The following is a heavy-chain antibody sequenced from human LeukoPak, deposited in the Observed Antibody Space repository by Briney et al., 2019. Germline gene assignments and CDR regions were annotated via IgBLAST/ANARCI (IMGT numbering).Heavy chain of an antibody. CDR3: ARDGTADAFDI. V-gene: IGHV1-46*01. CDR1: GYTFTSYY. CDR2: INPSGGST. D-gene: IGHD1-26*01. J-gene: IGHJ3*02. Sequence: ASVTVSCKASGYTFTSYYMHWVRQAPGQGLEWMGIINPSGGSTSYAQKFQGRVTMTRDTSTSTVYMELSSLRSEDTAVYYCARDGTADAFDIWGQGTMVTVSS.